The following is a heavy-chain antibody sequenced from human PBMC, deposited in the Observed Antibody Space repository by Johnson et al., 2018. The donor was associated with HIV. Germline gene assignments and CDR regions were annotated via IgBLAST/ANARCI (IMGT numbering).Heavy chain of an antibody. Sequence: VYLVESGGGLVKPGGSLRLSCAASGFIFSDAWMNWVRQAPGKGLEWVGRIKSETDGATTDYAAPVKGRFSISRDDSRNTLFLQMNSLKTEDTAMYYCTTEGDAFDIWGQGTMVTVSS. V-gene: IGHV3-15*01. J-gene: IGHJ3*02. CDR2: IKSETDGATT. CDR1: GFIFSDAW. CDR3: TTEGDAFDI.